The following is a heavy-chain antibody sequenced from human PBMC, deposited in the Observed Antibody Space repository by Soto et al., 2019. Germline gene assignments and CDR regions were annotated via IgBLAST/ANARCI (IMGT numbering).Heavy chain of an antibody. D-gene: IGHD2-15*01. CDR1: GFTFSSYA. J-gene: IGHJ6*02. Sequence: LSLTCAASGFTFSSYAMSWVRQAPGKGLEWVSAISGSGGSTYYADSVKGRFTISRDNSKNTLYLQMNSLRAEDTAVYYCAKDDPLVVAATPYYYYGMDVWGQGTTVTVSS. V-gene: IGHV3-23*01. CDR3: AKDDPLVVAATPYYYYGMDV. CDR2: ISGSGGST.